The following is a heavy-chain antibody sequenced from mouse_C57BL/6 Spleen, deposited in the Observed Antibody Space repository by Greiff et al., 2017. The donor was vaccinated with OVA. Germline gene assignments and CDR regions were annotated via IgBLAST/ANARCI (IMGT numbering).Heavy chain of an antibody. CDR3: ARRYDYDVGYFDY. D-gene: IGHD2-4*01. CDR1: GYTFTSYW. Sequence: QVQLQQSGAELVKPGASVKLSCKASGYTFTSYWMQWVKQRPGQGLEWIGEIDPSDSYTNYNQKFKGKATLTVDTSSSTAYMQLSSLTSEDSAVYYCARRYDYDVGYFDYWGQGTTLTVSS. CDR2: IDPSDSYT. J-gene: IGHJ2*01. V-gene: IGHV1-50*01.